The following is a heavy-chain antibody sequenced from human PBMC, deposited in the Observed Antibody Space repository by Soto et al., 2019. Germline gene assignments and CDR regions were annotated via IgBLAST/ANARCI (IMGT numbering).Heavy chain of an antibody. CDR2: ISAYNGNT. V-gene: IGHV1-18*01. CDR3: ASFLGYCISTSCSPLYYYGMDV. Sequence: GASVKVSCKASGFTFTTYGISWVRQAPGQGLEWMGWISAYNGNTNYAQKFQGRVTITADESTSTAYMELSSLRSEDTAVYYCASFLGYCISTSCSPLYYYGMDVWGQGTTVTVSS. J-gene: IGHJ6*02. CDR1: GFTFTTYG. D-gene: IGHD2-2*01.